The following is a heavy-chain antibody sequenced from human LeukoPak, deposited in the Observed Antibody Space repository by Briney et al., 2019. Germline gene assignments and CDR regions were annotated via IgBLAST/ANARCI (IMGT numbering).Heavy chain of an antibody. J-gene: IGHJ4*02. Sequence: SGGSLRLSCAASKFNISYNYMSWVRQAPGKGLEWVANINQDGSQKYHVDSVKGRFTISRDNAKKSLYLQMNSLRAEDTAVYYCGRVGAYYGSGSYSDYWGQGTLVTVSS. V-gene: IGHV3-7*01. CDR1: KFNISYNY. CDR3: GRVGAYYGSGSYSDY. CDR2: INQDGSQK. D-gene: IGHD3-10*01.